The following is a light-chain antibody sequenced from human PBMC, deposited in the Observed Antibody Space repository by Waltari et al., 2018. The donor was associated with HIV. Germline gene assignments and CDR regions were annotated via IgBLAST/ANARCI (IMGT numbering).Light chain of an antibody. J-gene: IGKJ2*01. V-gene: IGKV4-1*01. CDR1: QSVLYSSNNKNY. CDR3: HQYYFTPPHT. CDR2: WAS. Sequence: IVMTQSPDFLVASLGERATINCKTNQSVLYSSNNKNYLAWYQQKPGQPPKLLIYWASTRESGVPDRFSGGGSGTDFTRTISSLQAEDVAVYYCHQYYFTPPHTFGQGTKLEIK.